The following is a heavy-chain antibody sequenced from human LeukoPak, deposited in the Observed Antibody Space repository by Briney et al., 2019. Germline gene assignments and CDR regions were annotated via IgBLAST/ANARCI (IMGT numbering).Heavy chain of an antibody. J-gene: IGHJ4*02. D-gene: IGHD6-19*01. CDR3: ARDIQTVAGSSSNFHY. V-gene: IGHV3-21*01. CDR1: GFSFSTSS. CDR2: ISTSSSYI. Sequence: GGSLRLSCAASGFSFSTSSMNWVRQAPGKGLEWVSSISTSSSYIYYADSVKGRFTISRDNAKNSLYLQMNSLRAEDTAVYYCARDIQTVAGSSSNFHYWGQGTLVTVSS.